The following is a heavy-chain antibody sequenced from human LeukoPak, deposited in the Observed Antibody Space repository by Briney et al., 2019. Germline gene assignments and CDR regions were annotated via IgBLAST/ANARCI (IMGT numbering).Heavy chain of an antibody. D-gene: IGHD1-26*01. CDR1: GFTFSSYA. V-gene: IGHV3-23*01. CDR2: ISGSGGST. Sequence: GGSLRLSCAASGFTFSSYAMSWVRQAPGKGLEWVSAISGSGGSTYYADSVKGRFTISRDNSKNTLYLQMNSLRAEDTAVYYCAGGSYSRGFNFDYWGQGTLVTVSS. J-gene: IGHJ4*02. CDR3: AGGSYSRGFNFDY.